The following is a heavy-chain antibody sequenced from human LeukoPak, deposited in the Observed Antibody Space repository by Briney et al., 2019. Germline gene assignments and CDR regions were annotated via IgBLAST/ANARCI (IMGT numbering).Heavy chain of an antibody. V-gene: IGHV4-39*01. CDR2: IYYSGST. D-gene: IGHD1-1*01. Sequence: SETLSLTCTVSGGSISSSSYYWSWIRQPPGKGLEWIGSIYYSGSTYYNPSLKSRVTISVDTSKNQFSLKLSSVTAADTAVYYCASATDKPFDYWGQGTLVTVSS. CDR3: ASATDKPFDY. CDR1: GGSISSSSYY. J-gene: IGHJ4*02.